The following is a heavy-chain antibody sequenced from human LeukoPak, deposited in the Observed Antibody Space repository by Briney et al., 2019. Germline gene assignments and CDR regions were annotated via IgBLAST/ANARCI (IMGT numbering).Heavy chain of an antibody. CDR3: ARGYRELDY. D-gene: IGHD1-1*01. CDR2: INHSGST. V-gene: IGHV4-34*01. Sequence: KPSETLSLTCAVYGGSFSGYYWSWIRQPPGKGLEWIGEINHSGSTNYNPSLKSRVTISVDTSKNQFSLKLTSVTAADTAVYYCARGYRELDYWGQGTLVTVSS. J-gene: IGHJ4*02. CDR1: GGSFSGYY.